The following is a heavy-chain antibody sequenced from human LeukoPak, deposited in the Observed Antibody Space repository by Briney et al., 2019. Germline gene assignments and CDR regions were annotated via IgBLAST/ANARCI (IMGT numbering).Heavy chain of an antibody. CDR2: ISWNSGSI. CDR3: ARGRARGSYQQMNAFDI. CDR1: GFTFDDYA. D-gene: IGHD1-26*01. Sequence: GGSLRLSCAASGFTFDDYAMHWVRQAPGKGLEWVSGISWNSGSIGYADSVKGRFTVSRDNSKNTLYLQMNSLRAEDTAVYYCARGRARGSYQQMNAFDIWGQGTMVTVSS. J-gene: IGHJ3*02. V-gene: IGHV3-9*01.